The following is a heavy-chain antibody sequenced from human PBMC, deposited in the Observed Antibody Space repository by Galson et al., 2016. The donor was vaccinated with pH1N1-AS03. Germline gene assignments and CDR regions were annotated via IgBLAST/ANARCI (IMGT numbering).Heavy chain of an antibody. CDR2: IDNAGRNT. D-gene: IGHD1-1*01. V-gene: IGHV3-74*01. CDR3: ARDGMRGDACDI. J-gene: IGHJ3*02. Sequence: SLRLSCAASGFIFNNHWMHWVRQPPGEGLVWVSRIDNAGRNTDYADSVKGRFIISRDNAKNTLYLEMNILRVEETSVYYCARDGMRGDACDIWGQGTMVTVSP. CDR1: GFIFNNHW.